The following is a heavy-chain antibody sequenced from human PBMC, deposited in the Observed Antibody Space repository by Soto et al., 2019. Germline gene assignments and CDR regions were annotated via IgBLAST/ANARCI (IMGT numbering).Heavy chain of an antibody. J-gene: IGHJ4*02. D-gene: IGHD1-26*01. CDR1: RFSFSTYG. V-gene: IGHV3-33*01. Sequence: QVQLVESGGGVVQPGRSLRLSCAASRFSFSTYGMHWVRQAPGTGLEWVAVIWYDGSHKDYADSVKGRFTISRDNSKNTLYLQMNSLRVEDTAVYYCARAVGPFDYWGQGTLVAVSS. CDR2: IWYDGSHK. CDR3: ARAVGPFDY.